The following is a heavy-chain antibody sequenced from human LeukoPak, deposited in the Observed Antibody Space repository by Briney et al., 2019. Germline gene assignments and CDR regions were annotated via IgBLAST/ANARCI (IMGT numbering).Heavy chain of an antibody. Sequence: PGGSLRLSCAASGFTFSSYSMNWVRQAPGKGLEWVSSISSSSSYIHYTDSVKGRFTISRDNAKNSLYLQISSLTAEDTALYYCARDSAELDYWGQGTLVTVSS. CDR2: ISSSSSYI. V-gene: IGHV3-21*01. J-gene: IGHJ4*02. CDR1: GFTFSSYS. D-gene: IGHD1-26*01. CDR3: ARDSAELDY.